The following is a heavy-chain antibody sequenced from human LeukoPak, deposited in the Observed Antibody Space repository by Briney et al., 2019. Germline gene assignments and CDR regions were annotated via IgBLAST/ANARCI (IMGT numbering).Heavy chain of an antibody. CDR1: GGSISSSSYY. Sequence: SETPSLTCTVSGGSISSSSYYWGWIRQPPGKGLEWIGSIYYSGSTYYNPSLKSRVTISVDTSKNQFSLKLSSVTAADTAVYYCARTVRGYSYDSYDYWGQGTLVTVSS. D-gene: IGHD5-18*01. V-gene: IGHV4-39*01. CDR3: ARTVRGYSYDSYDY. CDR2: IYYSGST. J-gene: IGHJ4*02.